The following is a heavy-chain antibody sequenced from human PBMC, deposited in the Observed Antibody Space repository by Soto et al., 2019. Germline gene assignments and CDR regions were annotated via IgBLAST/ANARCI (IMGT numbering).Heavy chain of an antibody. CDR3: AKDEQYSGSYAFDY. Sequence: GGSLRLSCAASGFTFSRYAMHWVRQAPGKGLEWVAVISYDGSNKYYADSVKGRFTISRDNSKNTLYLQMNSLRAEDTAVYYCAKDEQYSGSYAFDYWGQGTLVTVSS. CDR2: ISYDGSNK. V-gene: IGHV3-30-3*01. D-gene: IGHD1-26*01. J-gene: IGHJ4*02. CDR1: GFTFSRYA.